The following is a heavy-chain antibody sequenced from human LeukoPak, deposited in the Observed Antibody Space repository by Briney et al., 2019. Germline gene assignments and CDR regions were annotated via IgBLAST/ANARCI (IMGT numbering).Heavy chain of an antibody. CDR3: ARDRYGDGFAHLDY. V-gene: IGHV1-2*02. J-gene: IGHJ4*02. D-gene: IGHD5-24*01. Sequence: ASVKVSCKASGYTFTSYAIHWVRHGPGQGLEWMGWITPSGGTNYPQKFPGRVAITWDTSITTAYMDLSRLTSDDTAVYYCARDRYGDGFAHLDYWGQGALVTVSS. CDR2: ITPSGGT. CDR1: GYTFTSYA.